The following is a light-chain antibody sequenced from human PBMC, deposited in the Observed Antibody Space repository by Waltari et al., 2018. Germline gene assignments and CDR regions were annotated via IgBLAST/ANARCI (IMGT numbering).Light chain of an antibody. CDR2: EVT. Sequence: QSGLAQPASASGSPGQSITITRTGNSRDFGHYNLFPLYQQRPAKSPRLFIYEVTKRAPGTADRFSASKSGNTASLSISGLQAQEDEADYYCCSYVGLGTYVFGTGTKVTV. CDR1: SRDFGHYNL. V-gene: IGLV2-23*02. J-gene: IGLJ1*01. CDR3: CSYVGLGTYV.